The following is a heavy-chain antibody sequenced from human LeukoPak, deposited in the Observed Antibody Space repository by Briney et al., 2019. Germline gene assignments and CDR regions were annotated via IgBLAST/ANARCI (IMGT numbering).Heavy chain of an antibody. CDR3: ARERTQLWLLGVWVRY. J-gene: IGHJ4*02. CDR2: ISCDGSNK. Sequence: GGSLRLSCAASGFTFSSYAMHWVRQAPGKGLEWVAVISCDGSNKYYADSVKGRFTISRDNSKNTMYLQMNSQRAEDTAMYYCARERTQLWLLGVWVRYWGQGTLVTVSS. V-gene: IGHV3-30*04. CDR1: GFTFSSYA. D-gene: IGHD5-18*01.